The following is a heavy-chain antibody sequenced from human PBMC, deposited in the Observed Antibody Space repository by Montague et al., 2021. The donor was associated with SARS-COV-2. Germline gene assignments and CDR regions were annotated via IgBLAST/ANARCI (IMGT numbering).Heavy chain of an antibody. CDR1: GGSISSYY. Sequence: SETLSLTCTVSGGSISSYYWSWIRQPPGRGLQWIGEINHRGSTNYNPSLKSRVIISVDTSKNQFSLKLSSVTAADTAVYYCARGTGPRSITLFGVIISGHVFDIWGQGTMVTVSS. CDR3: ARGTGPRSITLFGVIISGHVFDI. D-gene: IGHD3-3*01. CDR2: INHRGST. V-gene: IGHV4-34*01. J-gene: IGHJ3*02.